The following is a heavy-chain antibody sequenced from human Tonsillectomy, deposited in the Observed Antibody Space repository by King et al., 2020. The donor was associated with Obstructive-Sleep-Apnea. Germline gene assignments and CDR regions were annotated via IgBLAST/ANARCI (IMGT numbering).Heavy chain of an antibody. D-gene: IGHD3-22*01. CDR3: ARERGYYVSSGYAPIIDS. CDR2: ISSSSSTI. CDR1: GFTFSSYS. J-gene: IGHJ4*02. V-gene: IGHV3-48*01. Sequence: QLVQSGGGLVQPGGSLRLSCAASGFTFSSYSMHWVRQGPGEGLEWLSYISSSSSTIYYADSVKGRFTISRDKARNSLSLQINSLRAEDTAVYFCARERGYYVSSGYAPIIDSGGQGILVTVSS.